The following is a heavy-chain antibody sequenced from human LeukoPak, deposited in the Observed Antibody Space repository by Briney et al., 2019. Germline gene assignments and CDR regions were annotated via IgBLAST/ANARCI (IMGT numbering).Heavy chain of an antibody. Sequence: GASVKVSCKVSGYTLTELSMHWVRQAPGKGLEWMGGFDPEDGETIYAQKFQGRVTMTEDTSTDTAYMELSSLRSEDTAVYYCATDMYSSSWYFPYSMDVWGQGTTVTVSS. CDR1: GYTLTELS. CDR2: FDPEDGET. CDR3: ATDMYSSSWYFPYSMDV. V-gene: IGHV1-24*01. D-gene: IGHD6-13*01. J-gene: IGHJ6*02.